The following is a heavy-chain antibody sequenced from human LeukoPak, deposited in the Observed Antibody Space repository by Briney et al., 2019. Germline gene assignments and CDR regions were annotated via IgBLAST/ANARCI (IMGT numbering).Heavy chain of an antibody. J-gene: IGHJ5*02. V-gene: IGHV4-4*02. Sequence: SETLSLTCAVSGGSISTSNWWSWVRQPPGKGLEWIGEINHSGSTNYNPSLKGRVTISVDTSKNQFSLKLSSATAADTAVYYCARPQSRSIAAAGRKDWFDPWGQGTLVTVSS. D-gene: IGHD6-13*01. CDR3: ARPQSRSIAAAGRKDWFDP. CDR1: GGSISTSNW. CDR2: INHSGST.